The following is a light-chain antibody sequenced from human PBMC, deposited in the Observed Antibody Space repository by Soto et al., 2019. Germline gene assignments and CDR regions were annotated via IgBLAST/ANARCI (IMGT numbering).Light chain of an antibody. CDR1: QSFSTW. V-gene: IGKV1-5*03. J-gene: IGKJ4*01. CDR3: QQYNSNPLT. Sequence: DIQMTQSPSTLSASVGDRVTITCRASQSFSTWLAWYQQKPGKAPNLLIYKTSILESGVPSRFSGSGSGTEFTLTLSSLQPDDFATYYCQQYNSNPLTFGGGNKVEIK. CDR2: KTS.